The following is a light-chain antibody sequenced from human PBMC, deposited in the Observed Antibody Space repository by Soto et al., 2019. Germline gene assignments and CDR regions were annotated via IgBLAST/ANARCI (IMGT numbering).Light chain of an antibody. Sequence: QMNQTPSTLSASVGDIVTITVRASQGIAIWLSWYQQKPGKAPNLIIYDASNLKSGVPSRFSGSGSGTEFTLTISSLQPEDFASYYCQQHSSYPVTLGGGTKVDI. CDR2: DAS. CDR1: QGIAIW. V-gene: IGKV1-5*01. CDR3: QQHSSYPVT. J-gene: IGKJ4*01.